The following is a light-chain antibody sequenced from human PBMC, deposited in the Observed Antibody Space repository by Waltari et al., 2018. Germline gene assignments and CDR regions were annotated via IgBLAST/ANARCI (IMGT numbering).Light chain of an antibody. CDR2: DAT. V-gene: IGKV3-11*01. Sequence: EIVLTQSPATLSLSPGDRATLSRMASQNVNLYLAWYQQKPGQGPRLLIYDATDRAAGVPARFSGSGSGTEFTLTISSLEPEDFAVYHCQQRNHWITFGQGTRLEI. CDR1: QNVNLY. J-gene: IGKJ5*01. CDR3: QQRNHWIT.